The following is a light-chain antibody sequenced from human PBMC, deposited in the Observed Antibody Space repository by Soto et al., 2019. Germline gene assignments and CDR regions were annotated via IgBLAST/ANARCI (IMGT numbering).Light chain of an antibody. Sequence: IVLTQYPGTLSLSTGERATLSCRASQTVSSSYLAWFQQKPGQAPRLLIYGTSSRATGIPDRFSGSGSGTDFTLTISSLEPEDFAFYYCQQRNSWPLTFGGGTKVDI. CDR3: QQRNSWPLT. V-gene: IGKV3D-20*02. J-gene: IGKJ4*01. CDR2: GTS. CDR1: QTVSSSY.